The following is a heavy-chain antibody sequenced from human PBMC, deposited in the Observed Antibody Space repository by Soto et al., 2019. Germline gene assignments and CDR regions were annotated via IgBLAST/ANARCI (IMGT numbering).Heavy chain of an antibody. V-gene: IGHV4-31*03. D-gene: IGHD3-3*01. Sequence: QVQLQESGPGLVKPSQTLSLTCTVSGGSISSGGYYWSWIRQHPGKGLEWIGYIYYSGSTYYNPSLKSRVTISVDTSKNQFSLKLSSVTAADTAVYDCARTRRDDFWSGYSDQKDYFDYWGQGTLVTVSS. CDR2: IYYSGST. CDR3: ARTRRDDFWSGYSDQKDYFDY. CDR1: GGSISSGGYY. J-gene: IGHJ4*02.